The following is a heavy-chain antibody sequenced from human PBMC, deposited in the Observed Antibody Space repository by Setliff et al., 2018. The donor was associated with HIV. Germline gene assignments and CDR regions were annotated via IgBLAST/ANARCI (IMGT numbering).Heavy chain of an antibody. Sequence: GESLRLSCAASGFTFSDYYMSWIRQAPGKGLEWVSYISRSVSTIYYADSVRGRFTISRDNAKNSLYLQMNSLRAEDTAVYYCARGNIVVVTAYFDYWGQGTLVTVSS. D-gene: IGHD2-21*02. CDR3: ARGNIVVVTAYFDY. CDR1: GFTFSDYY. CDR2: ISRSVSTI. J-gene: IGHJ4*02. V-gene: IGHV3-11*01.